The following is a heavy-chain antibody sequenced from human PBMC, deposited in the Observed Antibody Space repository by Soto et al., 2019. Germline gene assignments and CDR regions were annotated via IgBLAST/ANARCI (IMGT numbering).Heavy chain of an antibody. CDR2: IRSKANSYAT. CDR3: TRQGLAAPIINYYYGMDV. J-gene: IGHJ6*02. Sequence: EVQLVESGGGLVQPGGSLKLSCAASGFTFSGSAMHWVREASGKGLEWVGRIRSKANSYATAYAASVKGRFTISRDDSKNTAYLQMNSLKTEDTAVYYCTRQGLAAPIINYYYGMDVWGQGTTVTVSS. CDR1: GFTFSGSA. D-gene: IGHD3-10*01. V-gene: IGHV3-73*01.